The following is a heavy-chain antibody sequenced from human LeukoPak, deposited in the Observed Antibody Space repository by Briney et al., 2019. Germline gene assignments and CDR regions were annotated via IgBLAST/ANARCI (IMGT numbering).Heavy chain of an antibody. V-gene: IGHV3-23*01. J-gene: IGHJ4*02. Sequence: GGSLRLSCAASGFTFSCYAMSWVRQAPGKGLEWVSAISGSGGSTYYADSVKGRFTISRDNSKNTLYLQMNSLRAEDTAVYYCAKAVTGIVVVVAAYLAPFDYWGQGTLVTVSS. CDR2: ISGSGGST. CDR1: GFTFSCYA. D-gene: IGHD2-15*01. CDR3: AKAVTGIVVVVAAYLAPFDY.